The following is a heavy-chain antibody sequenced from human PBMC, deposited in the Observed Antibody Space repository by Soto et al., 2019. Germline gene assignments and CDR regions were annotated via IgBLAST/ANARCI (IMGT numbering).Heavy chain of an antibody. V-gene: IGHV4-39*01. CDR2: IYYSGST. D-gene: IGHD3-9*01. Sequence: QLQLQESGPGLVKPSETLSLTCTVSGGSISSSSYYWGWIRQHPGKGLEWIGSIYYSGSTYYNPSLKSRVTISVDTSKNQFSLKLSSVTAADTAVYYCARGLRYFDWFSNYYFDYWGQGTLVTVSS. J-gene: IGHJ4*02. CDR3: ARGLRYFDWFSNYYFDY. CDR1: GGSISSSSYY.